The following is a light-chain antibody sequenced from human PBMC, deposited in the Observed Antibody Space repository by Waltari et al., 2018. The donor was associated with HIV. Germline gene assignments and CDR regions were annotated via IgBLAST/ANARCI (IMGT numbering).Light chain of an antibody. CDR1: YSHIGRHT. CDR2: NNY. J-gene: IGLJ3*02. CDR3: ASWDDKLDGWV. Sequence: QSLLPQPPSASGTPGKRVTISCSGPYSHIGRHTGTWHQPLPGSAPSALIYNNYQRPSGVPDRFSGSKSGTSASRAISGLQSEDQGDYYCASWDDKLDGWVFGGGTRLTVL. V-gene: IGLV1-44*01.